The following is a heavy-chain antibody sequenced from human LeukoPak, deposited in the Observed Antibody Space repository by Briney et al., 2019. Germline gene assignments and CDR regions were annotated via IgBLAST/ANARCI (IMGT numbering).Heavy chain of an antibody. V-gene: IGHV4-38-2*02. CDR2: IYHSGST. CDR3: ARNGDGYYFDY. Sequence: SETLSLTCTVSGYSISSGYYWGWIRQPPGKGLEWIGSIYHSGSTYYNPSLKSRVTISVDTSKNQFSLKLSSVTAADTTVYYCARNGDGYYFDYWGQGILVTVSS. J-gene: IGHJ4*02. CDR1: GYSISSGYY. D-gene: IGHD2-8*01.